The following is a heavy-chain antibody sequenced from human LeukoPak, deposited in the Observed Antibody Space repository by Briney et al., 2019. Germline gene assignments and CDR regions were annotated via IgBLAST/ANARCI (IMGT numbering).Heavy chain of an antibody. V-gene: IGHV4-30-2*01. J-gene: IGHJ3*02. CDR2: VYHGRNT. D-gene: IGHD1-26*01. CDR1: GGSISNGDYS. CDR3: ARELRVGANHDAFDI. Sequence: PSQTLSLTCAVSGGSISNGDYSWSWIRQPPGKGLEWIGFVYHGRNTYYNPSLKSRVTISVDRSKNQFSLKLSSVTAADTAVYYCARELRVGANHDAFDIWGQGTMVTVSS.